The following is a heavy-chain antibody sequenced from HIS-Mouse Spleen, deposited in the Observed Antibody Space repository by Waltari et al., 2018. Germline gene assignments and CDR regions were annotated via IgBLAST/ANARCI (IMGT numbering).Heavy chain of an antibody. J-gene: IGHJ4*02. Sequence: QVQLQESGPGLVKPSQTLSLTCTVPGGSISSGGYYCSWIRQHPGKGLEWIGYIYYSGSTYYNPSLKSRVTISVDTSKNQFSLKLSSVTAADTAVYYCARDLAYGYFDYWGQGTLVTVSS. CDR2: IYYSGST. CDR1: GGSISSGGYY. V-gene: IGHV4-31*03. CDR3: ARDLAYGYFDY. D-gene: IGHD3-10*01.